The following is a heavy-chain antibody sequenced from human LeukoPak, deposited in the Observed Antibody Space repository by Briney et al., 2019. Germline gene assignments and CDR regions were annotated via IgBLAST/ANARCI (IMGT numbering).Heavy chain of an antibody. D-gene: IGHD3-22*01. CDR3: ARGPYSYDSSGAFDI. CDR2: ISSSGST. V-gene: IGHV4-61*02. CDR1: GDSISSGDYY. J-gene: IGHJ3*02. Sequence: SSETLSLTCTVSGDSISSGDYYWSWIRQPAGKGLEWIGRISSSGSTNYNPSLKSRVTISVDTSKNQFSLKLSSVTAADTAVYFCARGPYSYDSSGAFDIWGQGTMVTVSS.